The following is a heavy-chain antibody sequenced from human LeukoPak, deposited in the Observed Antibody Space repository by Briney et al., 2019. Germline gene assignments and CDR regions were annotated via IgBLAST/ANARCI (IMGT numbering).Heavy chain of an antibody. CDR2: INPNSGGT. Sequence: GASVTVSCKASGYTFTGYYMHWVRQAPGQGLEWMGWINPNSGGTNYAQKFQGRVTMTSDTSISTAYMELSRLRSDDTAVYYCVRRLEQLPFSNWFDPWGQGTLVTVSS. CDR3: VRRLEQLPFSNWFDP. CDR1: GYTFTGYY. V-gene: IGHV1-2*02. J-gene: IGHJ5*02. D-gene: IGHD6-13*01.